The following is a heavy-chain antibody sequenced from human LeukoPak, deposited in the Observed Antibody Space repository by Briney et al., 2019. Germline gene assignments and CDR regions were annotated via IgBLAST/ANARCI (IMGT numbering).Heavy chain of an antibody. CDR2: ISSSGSTI. V-gene: IGHV3-11*01. Sequence: GGSLRLSCAASGFTFSDYYMSWIRQAPGKGLEWVSYISSSGSTIYYADSVKGRFAISRDNAKNSLYLQMNSLRAEDTAVYYCAREVRSLAFDIWGQGTMVTVSS. J-gene: IGHJ3*02. CDR3: AREVRSLAFDI. CDR1: GFTFSDYY.